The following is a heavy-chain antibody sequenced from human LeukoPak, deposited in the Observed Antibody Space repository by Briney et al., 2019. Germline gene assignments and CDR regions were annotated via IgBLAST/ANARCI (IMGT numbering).Heavy chain of an antibody. D-gene: IGHD6-13*01. V-gene: IGHV4-4*07. CDR2: IYTSGST. CDR3: ATESIAAAGTLDY. CDR1: GGSISSYY. Sequence: SETLSLTCTVSGGSISSYYWSWIRHPAWKGLEWIGRIYTSGSTNYNPSLKSRVTMSVDTSKNQFSLKLSSVTAADTAVYYCATESIAAAGTLDYWGQGTPVTVSS. J-gene: IGHJ4*02.